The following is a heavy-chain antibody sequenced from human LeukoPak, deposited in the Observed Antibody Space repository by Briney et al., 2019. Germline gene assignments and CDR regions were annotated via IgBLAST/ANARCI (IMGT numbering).Heavy chain of an antibody. V-gene: IGHV3-30*02. CDR2: IRKDGINT. J-gene: IGHJ4*02. Sequence: GGSLRLSCAASGFSFSDYGMHWVRQAPGKGLEWVSFIRKDGINTNYVDSVKGRFTISRDTSNKMVYLQMNSLRAEDMAVYYCAKDRAGNSWNFDYWGQGILVAVSS. D-gene: IGHD6-13*01. CDR3: AKDRAGNSWNFDY. CDR1: GFSFSDYG.